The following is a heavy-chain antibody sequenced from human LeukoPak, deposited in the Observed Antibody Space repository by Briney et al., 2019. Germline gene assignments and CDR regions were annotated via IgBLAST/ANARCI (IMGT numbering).Heavy chain of an antibody. V-gene: IGHV3-43*02. J-gene: IGHJ4*02. CDR2: ISVDGGTT. CDR1: GFTFADYA. CDR3: ARGQSGGKFDY. D-gene: IGHD4-23*01. Sequence: GGSLRLSCAASGFTFADYAMHWVRQAPGKGLEWVSLISVDGGTTYYADSVKGRFTISRDNSKNSLYLQMNSLRTEDTALYYCARGQSGGKFDYWGQGTPVTVSS.